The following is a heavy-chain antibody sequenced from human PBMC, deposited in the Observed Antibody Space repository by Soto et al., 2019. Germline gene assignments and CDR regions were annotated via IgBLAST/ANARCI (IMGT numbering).Heavy chain of an antibody. CDR1: GFAFRSSG. CDR3: TKARRSHTSVNSPDDALDI. CDR2: ISYDGVNK. V-gene: IGHV3-30*18. D-gene: IGHD3-22*01. Sequence: QVQLVESGGGVVQPGRSLRLSCTASGFAFRSSGIHWVRQAPGKGLEWVAIISYDGVNKYYADSVTGRFTISRDNSKSTLYLQMNSLRAEDTAVYYCTKARRSHTSVNSPDDALDIWGQGTMVTVSS. J-gene: IGHJ3*02.